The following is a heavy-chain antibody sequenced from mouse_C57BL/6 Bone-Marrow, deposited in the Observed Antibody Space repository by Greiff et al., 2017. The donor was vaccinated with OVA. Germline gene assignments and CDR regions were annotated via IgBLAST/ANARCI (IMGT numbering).Heavy chain of an antibody. V-gene: IGHV1-56*01. CDR1: GYTFTSHW. J-gene: IGHJ2*01. Sequence: VQLQQSGPELVRPGASVKISCKAPGYTFTSHWMQWVRQRPGQGLEWIGEIFPGSGSTNYNEKFKGKATFTADTSSNTAYMQLSSLTTEDSAIYYCARNDPFDYWGQGTTLTVSS. CDR3: ARNDPFDY. CDR2: IFPGSGST.